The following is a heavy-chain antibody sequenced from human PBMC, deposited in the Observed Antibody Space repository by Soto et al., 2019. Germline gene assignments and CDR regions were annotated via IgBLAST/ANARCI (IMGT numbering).Heavy chain of an antibody. D-gene: IGHD3-10*01. Sequence: SETLSLTCTVSGGSISSGGYYWSWIRQHPGKGLEWIGYIYYSGSTYYNPSLKSRVTISVDTSKNQFSLKLSSVTAADTAVYYCARDLNYYGSGSSRRGFDPWRQGTLVAVSS. CDR1: GGSISSGGYY. CDR3: ARDLNYYGSGSSRRGFDP. CDR2: IYYSGST. J-gene: IGHJ5*02. V-gene: IGHV4-31*03.